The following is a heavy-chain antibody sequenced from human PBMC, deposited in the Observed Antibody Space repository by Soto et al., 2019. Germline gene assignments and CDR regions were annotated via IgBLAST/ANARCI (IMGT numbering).Heavy chain of an antibody. CDR3: AREPKPRWSGYYGPYLYYYMDV. V-gene: IGHV4-34*01. CDR1: GGSFSGYY. CDR2: INHSGST. Sequence: SETLSLTCAVYGGSFSGYYWSWIRQPPGKGLEWIGEINHSGSTNYNPSLKSRVTISVDTSKNQFSLKLSSVTAADTAVYYCAREPKPRWSGYYGPYLYYYMDVWGKGTTVTVSS. D-gene: IGHD3-3*01. J-gene: IGHJ6*03.